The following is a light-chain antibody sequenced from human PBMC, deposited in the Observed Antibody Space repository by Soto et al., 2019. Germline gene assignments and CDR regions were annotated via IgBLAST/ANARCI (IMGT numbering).Light chain of an antibody. Sequence: QSVLNQLPSAFGTLGQRVPSSCYGSSSNIGSYPVYWYQQLPGTAPKLLINSDDQRPSGVPDRFSASKADTSASLAISGLRSEDEADYYCAARDASLSGHVFGAGTKLPV. CDR1: SSNIGSYP. CDR3: AARDASLSGHV. V-gene: IGLV1-47*02. CDR2: SDD. J-gene: IGLJ1*01.